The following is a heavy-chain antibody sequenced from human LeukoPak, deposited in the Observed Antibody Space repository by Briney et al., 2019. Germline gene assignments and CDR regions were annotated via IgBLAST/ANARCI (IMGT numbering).Heavy chain of an antibody. Sequence: GASVNDSFKASLYIFLDYYLHWVRQAPGRGVEWMGWISRRSGATKITEKFQGRVTFTRDTSISTPYVELTNLASDDTPVYFCVIWAGGNLDVAPCDLGGRGTRVIVSS. CDR2: ISRRSGAT. CDR1: LYIFLDYY. CDR3: VIWAGGNLDVAPCDL. J-gene: IGHJ2*01. V-gene: IGHV1-2*02. D-gene: IGHD2-21*02.